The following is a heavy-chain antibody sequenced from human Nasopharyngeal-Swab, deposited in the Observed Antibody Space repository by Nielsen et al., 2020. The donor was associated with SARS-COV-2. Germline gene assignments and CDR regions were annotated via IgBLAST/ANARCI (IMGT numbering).Heavy chain of an antibody. CDR1: GFTFTNYD. J-gene: IGHJ5*02. D-gene: IGHD1-26*01. Sequence: LSLTCAASGFTFTNYDMHWVRQAAGGGLEWVSAIASTGATDYAGSVKGRFSISRENARNSLYLQMNSLGAGDTAVYYCVRAGGVGATWSWFDPWGQGTPVTVSS. V-gene: IGHV3-13*04. CDR3: VRAGGVGATWSWFDP. CDR2: IASTGAT.